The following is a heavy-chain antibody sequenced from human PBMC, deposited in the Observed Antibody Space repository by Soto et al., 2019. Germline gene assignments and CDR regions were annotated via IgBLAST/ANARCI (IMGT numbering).Heavy chain of an antibody. CDR3: ARDRGPYYDFWSGYRDY. J-gene: IGHJ4*02. V-gene: IGHV1-18*01. D-gene: IGHD3-3*01. Sequence: GASVKVSCKASGYTFTSYGISWVRQAPGQGLEWMGWISAYNGNTNYAQKLQGRVTMTTDTSTSTAYMELRSLRSDDTAVYYCARDRGPYYDFWSGYRDYWGQGTLVTVSS. CDR1: GYTFTSYG. CDR2: ISAYNGNT.